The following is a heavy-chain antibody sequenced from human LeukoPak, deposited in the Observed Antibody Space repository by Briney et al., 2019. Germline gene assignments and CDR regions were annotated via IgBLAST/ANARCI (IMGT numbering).Heavy chain of an antibody. Sequence: SETLSLTCTVSGGSISSYYWSWIRQPAGKGLEWIGRIYTSGSTNYNPSLKSRVTMSVDTSKNQSSLKLSSVTAADTAVYYCARAWGYYGSGSYYNNWFDPWGQGTLVTVSS. V-gene: IGHV4-4*07. CDR2: IYTSGST. D-gene: IGHD3-10*01. CDR1: GGSISSYY. CDR3: ARAWGYYGSGSYYNNWFDP. J-gene: IGHJ5*02.